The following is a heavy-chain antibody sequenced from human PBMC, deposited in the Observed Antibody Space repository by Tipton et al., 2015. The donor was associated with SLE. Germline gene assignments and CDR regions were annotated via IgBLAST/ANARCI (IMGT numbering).Heavy chain of an antibody. V-gene: IGHV4-38-2*02. Sequence: TLSLTCTVSGGSISRYYWGWLRQPPGKGLEWIGSFAHSGGSFYNPSLKSRVSISADTSRNEFSLRLNSVTAADTAVYYCARGGLTLFGMVTSDYWGQGTLVTVSS. CDR1: GGSISRYY. J-gene: IGHJ4*02. D-gene: IGHD3-3*01. CDR2: FAHSGGS. CDR3: ARGGLTLFGMVTSDY.